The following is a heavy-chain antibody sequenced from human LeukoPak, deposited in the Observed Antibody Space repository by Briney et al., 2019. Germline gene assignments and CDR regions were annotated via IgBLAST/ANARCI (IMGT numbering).Heavy chain of an antibody. V-gene: IGHV4-59*01. CDR1: GGSISSYY. J-gene: IGHJ4*02. Sequence: ASETLSLTCTVSGGSISSYYWSWIRQPPGKGLEWIGYIYYSGSTNYNPSLKSRVTISVDTSKNQFSLKLRSVTAADTAVYFCAREASRAGTYSFDSWGPGTLLTVSS. CDR2: IYYSGST. D-gene: IGHD3-10*01. CDR3: AREASRAGTYSFDS.